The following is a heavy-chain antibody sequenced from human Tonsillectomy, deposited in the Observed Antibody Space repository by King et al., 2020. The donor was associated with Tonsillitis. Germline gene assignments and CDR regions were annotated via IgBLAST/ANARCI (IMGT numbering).Heavy chain of an antibody. Sequence: QVQLQESGPGLVKPSQTLSLTCTLSGGSITNPNYFWTWLRQAPGKGPERIGCVSNTGTTFYNPSLWSRLTSSKDTSGSDFYLWLTSVTAADTAVYYCVGDHLRRRGAVTSHYGLDVCVRGTMVTVS. D-gene: IGHD3-10*01. CDR3: VGDHLRRRGAVTSHYGLDV. CDR2: VSNTGTT. CDR1: GGSITNPNYF. V-gene: IGHV4-30-4*01. J-gene: IGHJ6*02.